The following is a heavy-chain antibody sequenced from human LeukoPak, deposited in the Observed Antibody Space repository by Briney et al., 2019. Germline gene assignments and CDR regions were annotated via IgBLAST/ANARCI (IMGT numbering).Heavy chain of an antibody. J-gene: IGHJ2*01. Sequence: GGSLRLSCAASGFTFSYHWMTWVRQAPGKGLEWVANIKNDGAVKNYVDSVKGRFTISRDNAKNSLYLQMNSLRAEDTAVYYCARDQVTMVRGVITGDWYFDLWGRGTLVTVSS. V-gene: IGHV3-7*01. CDR2: IKNDGAVK. D-gene: IGHD3-10*01. CDR1: GFTFSYHW. CDR3: ARDQVTMVRGVITGDWYFDL.